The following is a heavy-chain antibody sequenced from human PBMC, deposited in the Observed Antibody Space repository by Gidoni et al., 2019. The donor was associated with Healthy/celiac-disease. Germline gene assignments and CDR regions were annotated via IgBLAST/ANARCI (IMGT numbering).Heavy chain of an antibody. CDR3: AKPVVPAAIRSDDAFDI. CDR2: ISGSGGST. J-gene: IGHJ3*02. Sequence: EVQLLESGGGLVQPGGSLGLSCAASGFTFSSYAMSWVRQAPGKGLEWVSAISGSGGSTYYADSVKGRFTISRDNSKNTLYLQMNSLRAEDTAVYYCAKPVVPAAIRSDDAFDIWGQGTMVTVSS. D-gene: IGHD2-2*02. V-gene: IGHV3-23*01. CDR1: GFTFSSYA.